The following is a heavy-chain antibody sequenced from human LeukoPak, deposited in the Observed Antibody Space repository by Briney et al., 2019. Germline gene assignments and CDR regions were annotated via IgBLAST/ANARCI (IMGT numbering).Heavy chain of an antibody. CDR2: ISMTSSYI. Sequence: GGSLRLSCAASGFTFSSYSMNWVRQAPGKGLEWVSSISMTSSYIYYADSVKGRFTISRDNAKNSLYLHMNSLRAEDTVVYYCARVAGYSGYEPGYFEDWGQGTLVTVSS. CDR1: GFTFSSYS. D-gene: IGHD5-12*01. CDR3: ARVAGYSGYEPGYFED. J-gene: IGHJ4*02. V-gene: IGHV3-21*01.